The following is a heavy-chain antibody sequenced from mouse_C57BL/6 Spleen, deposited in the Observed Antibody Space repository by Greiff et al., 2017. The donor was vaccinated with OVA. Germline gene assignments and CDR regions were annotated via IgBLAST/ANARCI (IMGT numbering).Heavy chain of an antibody. V-gene: IGHV5-4*01. Sequence: EVQLVESGGGLVKPGGSLKLSCAASGFTFSSYAMSWVRQTPEKRLEWVATISDGGSYTYYPDNVKGRFTISRDNSKNNLYLQMSQLKSEDTAMYYCAREGMYGNQQNYAMDYWGQGTSVTVSA. D-gene: IGHD2-10*02. CDR3: AREGMYGNQQNYAMDY. CDR1: GFTFSSYA. J-gene: IGHJ4*01. CDR2: ISDGGSYT.